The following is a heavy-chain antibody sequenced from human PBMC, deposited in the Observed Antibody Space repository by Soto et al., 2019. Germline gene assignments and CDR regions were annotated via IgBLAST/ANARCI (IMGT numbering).Heavy chain of an antibody. D-gene: IGHD3-3*01. V-gene: IGHV3-30*18. J-gene: IGHJ4*02. CDR2: ISYDGSNK. CDR3: AKEENTYYDFWSGYYDY. Sequence: GGSLRLSCAASGFTFSSYGMHWVRQAPGKGLEWVAVISYDGSNKYYAESVKGRFTISRDNSKNTLYLQMNSLRAEDTAVYYCAKEENTYYDFWSGYYDYWGQGTLVTVSS. CDR1: GFTFSSYG.